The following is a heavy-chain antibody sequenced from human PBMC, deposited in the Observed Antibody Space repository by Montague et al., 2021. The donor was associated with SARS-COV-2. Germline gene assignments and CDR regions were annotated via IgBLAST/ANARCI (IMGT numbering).Heavy chain of an antibody. Sequence: PALVKPTQTLTLTCTFSGFSLSTTNVGVGWIRQPPGKALEWVAVIYSNDEKRYSPSLRTRLTITKDTAKNQVVLTMTYVDPVDTATYYCAHLIRYYDIGTGNPFDYWGQGSQVTVSS. J-gene: IGHJ4*02. D-gene: IGHD3-9*01. V-gene: IGHV2-5*01. CDR1: GFSLSTTNVG. CDR3: AHLIRYYDIGTGNPFDY. CDR2: IYSNDEK.